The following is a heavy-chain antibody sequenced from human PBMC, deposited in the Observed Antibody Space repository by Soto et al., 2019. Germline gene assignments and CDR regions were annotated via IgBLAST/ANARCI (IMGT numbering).Heavy chain of an antibody. CDR3: ARLVGVAISQ. D-gene: IGHD2-21*01. CDR2: IYPGGNT. V-gene: IGHV4-30-2*01. Sequence: SETLSLTCAVSGGSISSGHYPWTWIRQPPGKGLEWIGYIYPGGNTYYSPSLKSRVTIALDTSKSLVSLRLNSVTAADTAVYYRARLVGVAISQWGQGTLVTVSS. CDR1: GGSISSGHYP. J-gene: IGHJ4*02.